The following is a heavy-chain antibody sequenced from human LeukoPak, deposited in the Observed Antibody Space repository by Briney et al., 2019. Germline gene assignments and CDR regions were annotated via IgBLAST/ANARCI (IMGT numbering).Heavy chain of an antibody. CDR2: FSNSGGTT. Sequence: HGGSLRLSCAASGFTFSSYVMSRVRQAPGKGLEWVSAFSNSGGTTYYADSVKGRFTISRDNSKNTLYLEMNSLRAEDTAVYYCAKADSMTKAFEHFQHWGQGTLVTVSS. CDR1: GFTFSSYV. V-gene: IGHV3-23*01. CDR3: AKADSMTKAFEHFQH. D-gene: IGHD2-21*01. J-gene: IGHJ1*01.